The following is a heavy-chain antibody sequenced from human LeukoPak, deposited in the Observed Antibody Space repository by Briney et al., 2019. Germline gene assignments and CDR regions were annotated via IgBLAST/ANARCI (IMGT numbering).Heavy chain of an antibody. D-gene: IGHD3-3*01. CDR3: ARDLREYYDFWSGYYSGNYYYYGMDV. Sequence: SGTLSLTCAVSGGSISSSNWWSWVRQPPGKGLEWIGEIYHSGSTNYNPSLKSRVTISVDKSKNQFSLKLSSVTAADTAVYYCARDLREYYDFWSGYYSGNYYYYGMDVWGQGTTVTVSS. CDR2: IYHSGST. J-gene: IGHJ6*02. V-gene: IGHV4-4*02. CDR1: GGSISSSNW.